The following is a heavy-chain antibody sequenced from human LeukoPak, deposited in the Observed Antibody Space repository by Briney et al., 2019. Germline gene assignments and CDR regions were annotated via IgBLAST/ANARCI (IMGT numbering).Heavy chain of an antibody. Sequence: ASVKVSCKASGYTFTSYGISWVRQAPGQGLEWMGWISAYNGNTNYAQKLQGRVTMTTDTSTSTAYMELRSLRSDDTAVYYCARDHLQVRGVIDPPFDYYYYYGMDVWGQGTTVTVSS. J-gene: IGHJ6*02. V-gene: IGHV1-18*01. CDR1: GYTFTSYG. CDR3: ARDHLQVRGVIDPPFDYYYYYGMDV. D-gene: IGHD3-10*01. CDR2: ISAYNGNT.